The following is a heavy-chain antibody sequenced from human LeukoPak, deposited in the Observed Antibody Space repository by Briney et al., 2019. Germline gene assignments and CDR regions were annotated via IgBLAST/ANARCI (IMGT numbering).Heavy chain of an antibody. D-gene: IGHD2-2*01. V-gene: IGHV4-34*01. J-gene: IGHJ5*02. CDR3: ARVLIVVVHGYNWFDP. Sequence: SETLSLTCIVSTGSISGYYWSWIRQPPGKGLEWIGEINHSGSTNYNPSLKSRVTISVDTSKNQFSLKLSSVTAADTAVYYCARVLIVVVHGYNWFDPWGQGTLVTVSS. CDR2: INHSGST. CDR1: TGSISGYY.